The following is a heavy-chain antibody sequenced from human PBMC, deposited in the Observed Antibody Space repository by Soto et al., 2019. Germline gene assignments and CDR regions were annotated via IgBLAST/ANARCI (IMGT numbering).Heavy chain of an antibody. D-gene: IGHD3-3*01. CDR3: ARGSIFGVVINWFDP. Sequence: PGGSLRLSCAASGLTFRSYSMNWVLQAPGNGLEWVSSISSSSSYIYYADSVKGRFTISRDNAKNSLCLQMNSLRAEDTAVYYCARGSIFGVVINWFDPWGQGTLVTVSS. CDR1: GLTFRSYS. CDR2: ISSSSSYI. V-gene: IGHV3-21*01. J-gene: IGHJ5*02.